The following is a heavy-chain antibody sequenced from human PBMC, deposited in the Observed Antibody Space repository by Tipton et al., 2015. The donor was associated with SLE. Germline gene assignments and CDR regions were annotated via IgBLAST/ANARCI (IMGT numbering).Heavy chain of an antibody. CDR3: ARAPGLDSDYSYCYYMDI. CDR2: IYYSGTS. Sequence: LRLSCTVSGGSITNRHHYWGWIRQPPGKGLEWIGSIYYSGTSYYNPSLESRVTISVDTSKNQFSLKLSSVTDADTAVYYCARAPGLDSDYSYCYYMDIWGKGTTVAVSS. CDR1: GGSITNRHHY. J-gene: IGHJ6*03. D-gene: IGHD3/OR15-3a*01. V-gene: IGHV4-39*07.